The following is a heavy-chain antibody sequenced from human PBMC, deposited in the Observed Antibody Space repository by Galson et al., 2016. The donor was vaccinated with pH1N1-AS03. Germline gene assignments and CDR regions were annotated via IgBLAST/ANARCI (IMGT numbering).Heavy chain of an antibody. D-gene: IGHD3-3*01. CDR2: IQTTGNT. J-gene: IGHJ2*01. Sequence: SETLSLTCTVSGDSTFDYYWNWIRQPPGKGLEWIGYIQTTGNTKYNPTLKSRVTMSIHKSKNQFSLHLMSVTAADTALYYCARDPPLEIGWYFDLWGRGTLVTVSS. V-gene: IGHV4-4*09. CDR1: GDSTFDYY. CDR3: ARDPPLEIGWYFDL.